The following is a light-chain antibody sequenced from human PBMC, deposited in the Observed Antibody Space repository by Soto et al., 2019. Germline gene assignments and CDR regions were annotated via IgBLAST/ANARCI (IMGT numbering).Light chain of an antibody. J-gene: IGLJ1*01. Sequence: QSVLTQPASVSGSPGQSLTISCTGTSNDVGTYDFVSWYQQYPGKAPKLLIYEANKRPSGVSSRFSGSKSGNTASLTISGLQAEDEADYYCCSYAGSTTYVFGTGTKLTVL. CDR3: CSYAGSTTYV. CDR2: EAN. V-gene: IGLV2-23*01. CDR1: SNDVGTYDF.